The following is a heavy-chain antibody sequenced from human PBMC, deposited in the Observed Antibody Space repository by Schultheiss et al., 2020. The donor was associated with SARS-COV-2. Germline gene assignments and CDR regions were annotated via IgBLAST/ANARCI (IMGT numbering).Heavy chain of an antibody. Sequence: GGSLRLSCQGSGYSFTSYWISWVRQMPGKGLEWMGRIDPSDSYTNYSPSFQGHVTISADKSISTAYLQWSSLKASDTAMYYCARHLGTAMVTGYYYGMDVWGQGTTVTVSS. CDR3: ARHLGTAMVTGYYYGMDV. J-gene: IGHJ6*02. CDR2: IDPSDSYT. V-gene: IGHV5-10-1*01. D-gene: IGHD5-18*01. CDR1: GYSFTSYW.